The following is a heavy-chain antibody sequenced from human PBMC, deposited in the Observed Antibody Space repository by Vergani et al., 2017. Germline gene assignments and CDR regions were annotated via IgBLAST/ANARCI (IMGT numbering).Heavy chain of an antibody. CDR2: IIPIFGTA. Sequence: QVRLVQSGAEVKKPGASVKVSCKASGGTFSSYAISWVRQAPGQGLEWMGGIIPIFGTANYAQKFQGRVTITADESTSTAYMELSSLRSEDTAVYYCARSRVGRSGSYLQIDYWGQGTLVTVSS. J-gene: IGHJ4*02. D-gene: IGHD1-26*01. CDR1: GGTFSSYA. V-gene: IGHV1-69*13. CDR3: ARSRVGRSGSYLQIDY.